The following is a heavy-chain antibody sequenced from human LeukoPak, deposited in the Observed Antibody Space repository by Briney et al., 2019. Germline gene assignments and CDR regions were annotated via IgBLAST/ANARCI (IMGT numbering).Heavy chain of an antibody. J-gene: IGHJ4*02. D-gene: IGHD6-13*01. Sequence: GRSLRLSCAASGFTFTTYGLHWVRQAPGKGLEWVAAIASNGGSEYYADSVKGRFTISRDNSKNTLFLQMNSLRSDDTAVYYCAKRGHYSINWYHYFDYWGQGTLVTVSS. V-gene: IGHV3-30*18. CDR2: IASNGGSE. CDR1: GFTFTTYG. CDR3: AKRGHYSINWYHYFDY.